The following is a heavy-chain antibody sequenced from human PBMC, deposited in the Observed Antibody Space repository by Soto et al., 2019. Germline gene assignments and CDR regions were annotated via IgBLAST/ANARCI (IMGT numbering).Heavy chain of an antibody. Sequence: QLQLQESGPGLVKPSETLSLTCNVSGVSISDTSYYWGWIRQPPGKGLEWIGRIYFNGNTFYNPSLKNRLTISLDTSKNQFSLRLTSVTAADTAVYYCARQGSYWGQGTLVAVSS. CDR1: GVSISDTSYY. CDR2: IYFNGNT. CDR3: ARQGSY. J-gene: IGHJ4*02. V-gene: IGHV4-39*01.